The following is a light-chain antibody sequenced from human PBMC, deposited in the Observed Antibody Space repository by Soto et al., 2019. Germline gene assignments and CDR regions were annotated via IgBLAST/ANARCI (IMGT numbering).Light chain of an antibody. CDR1: QSISIW. CDR2: KAS. J-gene: IGKJ1*01. CDR3: QQYGSYRT. V-gene: IGKV1-5*03. Sequence: DIQMTQSPSTLSASVGDRVTITCRATQSISIWLAWYQQKPGKAPKLLIYKASSLESGVPSRFSGSGSGTEFTLSISSLQPDDFATYYCQQYGSYRTFGQGTKVEIK.